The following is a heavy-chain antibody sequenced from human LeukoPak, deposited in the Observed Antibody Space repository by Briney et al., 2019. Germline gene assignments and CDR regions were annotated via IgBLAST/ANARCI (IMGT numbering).Heavy chain of an antibody. CDR3: AGKRSVLRFLEWLGAKEPFDY. V-gene: IGHV3-30*04. D-gene: IGHD3-3*01. CDR2: ISYDGSNK. Sequence: GGSLRLSCAASGFTFSSYAMHWVRQAPGKGLEWVAVISYDGSNKYYADSVKGRFTISRDNSKNTLYLQMNSLRAEDTAVYYCAGKRSVLRFLEWLGAKEPFDYWGQGTLVTVSS. CDR1: GFTFSSYA. J-gene: IGHJ4*02.